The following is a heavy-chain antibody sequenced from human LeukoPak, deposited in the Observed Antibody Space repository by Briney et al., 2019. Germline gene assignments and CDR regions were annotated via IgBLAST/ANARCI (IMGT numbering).Heavy chain of an antibody. CDR2: IYYSGST. Sequence: PSETLSLTCTVSGGSTSGYYRSWIRQPPGKGLEWIGDIYYSGSTNYNPSLTSRVTISVDTSKNQFSLKLNSVTAADTAVYYCARGWDGIAVAGSFDYWGQGTLVTVSS. V-gene: IGHV4-59*01. D-gene: IGHD6-19*01. CDR1: GGSTSGYY. J-gene: IGHJ4*02. CDR3: ARGWDGIAVAGSFDY.